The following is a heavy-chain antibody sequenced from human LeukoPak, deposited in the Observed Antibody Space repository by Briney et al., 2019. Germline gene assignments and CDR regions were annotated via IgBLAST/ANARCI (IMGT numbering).Heavy chain of an antibody. CDR3: ARRIAAADDY. CDR1: GYTFTSYY. Sequence: ASVKVSCKASGYTFTSYYMHWVRQAPGQGLEWMGIINPSGGSTSYAQKFQGRVTMTTDTSTSTAYMELRSLRSDDTAVYYCARRIAAADDYWGQGTLVTVSS. CDR2: INPSGGST. J-gene: IGHJ4*02. V-gene: IGHV1-46*01. D-gene: IGHD6-13*01.